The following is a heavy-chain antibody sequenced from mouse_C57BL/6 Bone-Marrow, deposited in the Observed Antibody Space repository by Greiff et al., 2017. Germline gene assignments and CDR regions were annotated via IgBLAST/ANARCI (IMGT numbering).Heavy chain of an antibody. V-gene: IGHV1-42*01. CDR1: GYSFTGYY. D-gene: IGHD2-10*01. CDR3: ARESYLLSFAY. J-gene: IGHJ3*01. Sequence: VQLQQSGPELVKPGASVKISCKASGYSFTGYYMNWVKQSPEQSLEWIGEINPSTGGTTYNQKFKAKATLTVDKSSSTAYMQLKSLTSEDSAVYYCARESYLLSFAYWGQGTLVTVSA. CDR2: INPSTGGT.